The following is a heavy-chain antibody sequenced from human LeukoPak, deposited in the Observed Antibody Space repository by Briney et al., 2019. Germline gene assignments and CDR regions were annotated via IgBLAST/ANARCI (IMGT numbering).Heavy chain of an antibody. J-gene: IGHJ5*02. CDR2: IIPISGTA. Sequence: SVKVSCKASGGTFSSYAISWVRQAPGQGLEWMGGIIPISGTANYAQMFQGRVTITADESTSTAYMELSSLRSEDTAVYYCASNSGSYYSWFDPWGQGTLVTVSS. V-gene: IGHV1-69*13. CDR1: GGTFSSYA. D-gene: IGHD1-26*01. CDR3: ASNSGSYYSWFDP.